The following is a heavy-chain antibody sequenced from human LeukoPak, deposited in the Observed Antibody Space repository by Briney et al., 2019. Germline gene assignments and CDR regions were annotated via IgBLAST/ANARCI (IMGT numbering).Heavy chain of an antibody. Sequence: GGPLRLSCAASGFTFSDYYMSWIRQAPGKGLEWVSYLSSSGSTIYYADSVKGRFTISRDNAKNSLYLQMNSLRAEDTAVYYCARTTVTTGRTNWFDPWGQGTLVTVS. CDR2: LSSSGSTI. V-gene: IGHV3-11*04. CDR1: GFTFSDYY. D-gene: IGHD4-17*01. CDR3: ARTTVTTGRTNWFDP. J-gene: IGHJ5*02.